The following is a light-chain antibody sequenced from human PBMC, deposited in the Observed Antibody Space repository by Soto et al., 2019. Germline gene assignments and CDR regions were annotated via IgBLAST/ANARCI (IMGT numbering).Light chain of an antibody. Sequence: DIQMTQSPSTLSASVGDRVTITCRASQSISNRLAWSQQTPGKAPKLLIYDASNLEYGAPSRFSGSGFGTEFILTISSLQPDDFATYWCQHYGGMWTFGQGTKVDIK. CDR1: QSISNR. CDR2: DAS. J-gene: IGKJ1*01. CDR3: QHYGGMWT. V-gene: IGKV1-5*01.